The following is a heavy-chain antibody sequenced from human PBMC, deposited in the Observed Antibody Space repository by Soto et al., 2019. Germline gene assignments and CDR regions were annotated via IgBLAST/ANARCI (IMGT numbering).Heavy chain of an antibody. J-gene: IGHJ6*02. D-gene: IGHD3-9*01. V-gene: IGHV2-70*11. CDR3: ARIPAYYDILTGYWANYGMDV. CDR2: IDWDDDK. Sequence: SGPTLVNPTQTLTLTCTFSGFSLSTSGTCVSWIRQPPGKALEWLARIDWDDDKYYSRSLKTRLTISKDTSKNQVVLTMTNMDPVDTATYYCARIPAYYDILTGYWANYGMDVWGQGTTVTV. CDR1: GFSLSTSGTC.